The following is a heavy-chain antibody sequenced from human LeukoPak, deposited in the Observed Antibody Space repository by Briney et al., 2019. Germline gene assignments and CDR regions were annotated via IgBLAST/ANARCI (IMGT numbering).Heavy chain of an antibody. D-gene: IGHD3-9*01. V-gene: IGHV3-23*01. CDR1: GFTFNRDD. CDR3: AKAEGYDILTGLDY. Sequence: GGSLRLSCGASGFTFNRDDLKWVRQAPGKGLEWVSLISWDGGSTYYADSVKGRFTISRDNSKNTLYLQMNSLRTEDTAVYYCAKAEGYDILTGLDYWGQGTLVTVSS. CDR2: ISWDGGST. J-gene: IGHJ4*02.